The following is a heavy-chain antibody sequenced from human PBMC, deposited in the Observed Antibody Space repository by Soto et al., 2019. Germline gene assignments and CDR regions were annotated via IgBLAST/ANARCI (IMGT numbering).Heavy chain of an antibody. Sequence: GESLKISCNGSGYSFTSYWIGWVRQMPWKGLEWMGIIYPGDSDTRYSPSFQGQVTISADKSISTAYLQWSSLKASDTAMYYCARHKGYDSSGYDNAFDIWGQGTMATVSS. CDR2: IYPGDSDT. V-gene: IGHV5-51*01. J-gene: IGHJ3*02. CDR3: ARHKGYDSSGYDNAFDI. D-gene: IGHD3-22*01. CDR1: GYSFTSYW.